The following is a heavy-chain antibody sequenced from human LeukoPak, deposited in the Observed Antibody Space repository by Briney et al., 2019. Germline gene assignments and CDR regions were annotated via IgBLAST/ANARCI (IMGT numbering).Heavy chain of an antibody. V-gene: IGHV1-69*13. CDR2: IIPIFGTA. CDR1: GGTFSSYA. J-gene: IGHJ5*02. Sequence: GASVKVSCKASGGTFSSYAISWVRQAPGQGLEWMGGIIPIFGTANYAQKFQGRVTITADESTSTAYMELSSLRSEDTAVYYCARELRAARGFDPWGQGTLVTVSS. D-gene: IGHD6-6*01. CDR3: ARELRAARGFDP.